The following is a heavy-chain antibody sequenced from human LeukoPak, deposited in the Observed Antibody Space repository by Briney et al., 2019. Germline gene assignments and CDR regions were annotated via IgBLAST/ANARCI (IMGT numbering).Heavy chain of an antibody. J-gene: IGHJ4*02. CDR2: ISSGPTST. D-gene: IGHD4-11*01. CDR1: GFTFSGYY. Sequence: GGSLTPLWAVSGFTFSGYYMSWIRQAPGKGLDWVSYISSGPTSTNYADSVKGRFTISRDNAKNSLYLQMNSLRAEDTAVYYCARVRSAYSFDTWGQGTLGTVSS. V-gene: IGHV3-11*06. CDR3: ARVRSAYSFDT.